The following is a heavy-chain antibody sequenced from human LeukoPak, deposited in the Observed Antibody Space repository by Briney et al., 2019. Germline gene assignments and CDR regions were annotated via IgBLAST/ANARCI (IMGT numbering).Heavy chain of an antibody. CDR3: TSPRFGELLPPGY. CDR1: GFTFGDYA. Sequence: GGSLRLSCTASGFTFGDYAMSWFRQAPGKGLEWVGFIRSKAYGGTTEYAASVKGRFTISRDDSKSIAYLQMNSLKTEDTAVYYCTSPRFGELLPPGYWGQGTLVTVSS. CDR2: IRSKAYGGTT. D-gene: IGHD3-10*01. V-gene: IGHV3-49*03. J-gene: IGHJ4*02.